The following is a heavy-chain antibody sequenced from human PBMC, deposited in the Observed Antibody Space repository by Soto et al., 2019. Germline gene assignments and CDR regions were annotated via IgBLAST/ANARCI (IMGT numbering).Heavy chain of an antibody. J-gene: IGHJ4*02. D-gene: IGHD3-3*01. V-gene: IGHV3-15*01. CDR2: IKSKADGETT. CDR1: GFTFSGAW. CDR3: VTDVPNDFYPYDY. Sequence: GGSLRLSCATSGFTFSGAWMTWLRQAPGKGLEWVGLIKSKADGETTHYAASVEGRFAISRDDSRSTLSLQMNWLKVEDTAVYYCVTDVPNDFYPYDYWGQGTLVTVSS.